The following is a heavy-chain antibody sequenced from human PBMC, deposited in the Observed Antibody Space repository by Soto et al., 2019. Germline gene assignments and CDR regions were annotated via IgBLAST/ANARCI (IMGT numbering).Heavy chain of an antibody. V-gene: IGHV3-21*06. CDR1: GFTFRAYS. J-gene: IGHJ4*02. CDR3: ARDLLEGYGHARQPDY. Sequence: GGSLRLSCVASGFTFRAYSMSWVRQAPGQGLEWISSITSSSTYIYYTRSVEGRFTISRDDAKNSLHLQMNSLRAEDTAVYYCARDLLEGYGHARQPDYWGQGTLVTVSS. CDR2: ITSSSTYI. D-gene: IGHD5-18*01.